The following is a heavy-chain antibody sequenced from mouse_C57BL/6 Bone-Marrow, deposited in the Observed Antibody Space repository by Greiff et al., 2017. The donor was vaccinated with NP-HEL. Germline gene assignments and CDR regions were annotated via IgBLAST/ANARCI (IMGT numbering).Heavy chain of an antibody. Sequence: VHVKQSGPELVKPGASVKISCKASGYSFTDYNMNWVKQSNGKSLEWIGVINPNYGTTSYNQKFKGKATLTVDQSSSTAYMQLNSLTSEDSAVYYCANDGYYGAWFAYWGQGTLVTVSA. CDR3: ANDGYYGAWFAY. V-gene: IGHV1-39*01. D-gene: IGHD2-3*01. CDR2: INPNYGTT. CDR1: GYSFTDYN. J-gene: IGHJ3*01.